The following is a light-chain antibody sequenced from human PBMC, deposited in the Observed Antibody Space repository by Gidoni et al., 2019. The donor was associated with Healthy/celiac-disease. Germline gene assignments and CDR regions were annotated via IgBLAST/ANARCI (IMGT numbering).Light chain of an antibody. CDR2: GAS. Sequence: IVLTQSPATLSVSPGERATLSCRASQSVSSNLAWYQQKPGQAPTLLSYGASTRATGIPARFSGSGSGTEFTLTISSLQSEDFAIYYCQQYNNWPRTFXQXTKVEIK. J-gene: IGKJ1*01. CDR1: QSVSSN. CDR3: QQYNNWPRT. V-gene: IGKV3-15*01.